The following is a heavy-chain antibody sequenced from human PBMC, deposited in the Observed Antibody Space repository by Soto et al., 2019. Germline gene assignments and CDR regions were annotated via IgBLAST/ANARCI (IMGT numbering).Heavy chain of an antibody. CDR1: GFTFSSHG. Sequence: HVHLVESGGGVVQPGRSLRLSCAASGFTFSSHGMHWIRQAPGKGLEWVAVIPYDGSHQYYADSVKGRFSISRDNSKNTLNLQMNSLRAEDTAVYYCAKLRVLEWEVQESDYWGQGTLVSVSS. V-gene: IGHV3-30*18. J-gene: IGHJ4*02. D-gene: IGHD3-3*01. CDR3: AKLRVLEWEVQESDY. CDR2: IPYDGSHQ.